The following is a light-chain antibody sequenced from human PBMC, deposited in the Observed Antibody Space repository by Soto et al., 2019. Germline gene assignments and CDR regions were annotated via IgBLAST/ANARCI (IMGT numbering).Light chain of an antibody. V-gene: IGLV2-8*01. CDR1: SSDVGGYNY. J-gene: IGLJ1*01. CDR2: EVT. CDR3: SSYAGTDNLYV. Sequence: QSALTQPPSASGSPGQSVTISCTGTSSDVGGYNYVSWYQQHPGKAPKLMIFEVTNRPSGVPDRFSGSKSGNTASLTVSGLQAEDEADYYCSSYAGTDNLYVFGTGT.